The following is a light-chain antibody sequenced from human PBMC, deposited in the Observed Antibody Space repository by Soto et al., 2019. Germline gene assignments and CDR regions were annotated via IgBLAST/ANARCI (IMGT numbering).Light chain of an antibody. CDR3: QVRTDWPPFKYT. Sequence: EIVLTQSPASLSLSPGERATLSCRASQSVDSFLAWYQQKPGRTPRLLIYDTSNRATGIPARFSGSGSATDFTLTIRRLEPEDFAVYYCQVRTDWPPFKYTFGQGTKLEVK. CDR2: DTS. J-gene: IGKJ2*01. CDR1: QSVDSF. V-gene: IGKV3-11*01.